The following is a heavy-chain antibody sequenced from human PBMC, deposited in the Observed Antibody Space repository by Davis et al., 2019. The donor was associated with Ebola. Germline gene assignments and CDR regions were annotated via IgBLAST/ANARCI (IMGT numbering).Heavy chain of an antibody. J-gene: IGHJ4*02. CDR2: IYYSGST. Sequence: GSLRLSCTVSGGSISSYYWSWIRQPPGKGLEWIGYIYYSGSTNYNPSLKSRVTISVDTSKNQFSLKLSSVTAADTAVYYCARGLGATGGEDYWGQGTLVTVSS. V-gene: IGHV4-59*01. CDR3: ARGLGATGGEDY. D-gene: IGHD1-26*01. CDR1: GGSISSYY.